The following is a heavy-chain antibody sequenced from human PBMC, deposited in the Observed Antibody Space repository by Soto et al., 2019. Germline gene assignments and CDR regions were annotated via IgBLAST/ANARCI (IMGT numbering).Heavy chain of an antibody. V-gene: IGHV4-39*01. CDR1: GGSISSSSYY. CDR3: ATIFGVVSYYGMDV. CDR2: IYYSGST. Sequence: SETLSLTCTVSGGSISSSSYYWGWIRQPPGKGLEWIGSIYYSGSTYYNPSLKSRVTISVDTSKNQFSLKLSSVTAADTAVYYCATIFGVVSYYGMDVWGQGTTVTSP. D-gene: IGHD3-3*01. J-gene: IGHJ6*02.